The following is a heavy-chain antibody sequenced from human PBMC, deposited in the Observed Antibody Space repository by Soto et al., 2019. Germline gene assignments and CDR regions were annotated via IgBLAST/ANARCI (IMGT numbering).Heavy chain of an antibody. CDR1: GFTFSSYA. CDR2: ISGSGERT. Sequence: EVQLLESGGGLVQPGGSLRLSCAASGFTFSSYAMSWVRQAPGKGLEWVSIISGSGERTYYADSVKGRVTISRDNPKNTLYLQMNSLRAEDTAVYYCAKVKEGASDYWGQGTLVTVSS. V-gene: IGHV3-23*01. CDR3: AKVKEGASDY. J-gene: IGHJ4*02.